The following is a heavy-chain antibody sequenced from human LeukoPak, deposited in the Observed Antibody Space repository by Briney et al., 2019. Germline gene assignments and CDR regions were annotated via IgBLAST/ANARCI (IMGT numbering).Heavy chain of an antibody. CDR2: ISSNGGRT. V-gene: IGHV3-64D*06. Sequence: PGRSLRLSCSASGFTFSTYAMHWVRQAPGKGLEYVSAISSNGGRTYYADSVKGRFTISRDNSKNTLYLQMSSLRVEDTAVYYCVNTLRYFDWPKRPTLDYWGQGTLVTVSS. CDR1: GFTFSTYA. J-gene: IGHJ4*02. D-gene: IGHD3-9*01. CDR3: VNTLRYFDWPKRPTLDY.